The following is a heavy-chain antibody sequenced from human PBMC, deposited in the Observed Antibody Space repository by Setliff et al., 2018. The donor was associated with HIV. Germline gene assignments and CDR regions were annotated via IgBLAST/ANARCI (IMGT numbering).Heavy chain of an antibody. Sequence: SVKVSCKASGGTFSTYVWTWVRQAPGQGLEWMGGITPILRTTNYAQKFQGRVTMTRDTSTTTVYMELSSLTSKDTAIYYCARDFGGRWTFDYWGQGTLVTVSS. CDR3: ARDFGGRWTFDY. D-gene: IGHD3-10*01. V-gene: IGHV1-69*05. J-gene: IGHJ4*02. CDR2: ITPILRTT. CDR1: GGTFSTYV.